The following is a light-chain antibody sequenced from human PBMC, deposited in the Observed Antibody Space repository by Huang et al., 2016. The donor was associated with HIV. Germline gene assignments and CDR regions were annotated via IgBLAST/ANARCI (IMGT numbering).Light chain of an antibody. J-gene: IGKJ2*01. CDR2: KAS. V-gene: IGKV1-5*03. Sequence: DIRMTQSPSTLSASVGDRVTSTCRASHSISTWLAWYQQQPGKAPKLLIYKASSLESGVPSRFSGSGSGTEFTLTINSLQPDDFATYYCQQYNTYPYTFGQGTKL. CDR1: HSISTW. CDR3: QQYNTYPYT.